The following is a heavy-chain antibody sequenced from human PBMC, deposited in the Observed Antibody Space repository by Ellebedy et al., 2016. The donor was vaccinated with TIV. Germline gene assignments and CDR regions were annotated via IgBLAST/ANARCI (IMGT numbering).Heavy chain of an antibody. CDR3: ARHAGSVAVPGAEDY. CDR2: IYPIDSDT. CDR1: GYSFENYW. J-gene: IGHJ4*02. Sequence: GGSLRLSXKGSGYSFENYWIGWVRQMPGKGLEWMGIIYPIDSDTKYSPSFQGHVTISVDRSINTAYLQWSSLRASDTAIYYCARHAGSVAVPGAEDYWGQGTLVTVSS. D-gene: IGHD2-2*01. V-gene: IGHV5-51*01.